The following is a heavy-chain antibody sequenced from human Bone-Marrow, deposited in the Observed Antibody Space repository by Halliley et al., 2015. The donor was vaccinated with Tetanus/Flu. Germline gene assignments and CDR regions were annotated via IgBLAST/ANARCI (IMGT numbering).Heavy chain of an antibody. J-gene: IGHJ4*02. D-gene: IGHD3-16*02. Sequence: LSCTVSDGSISGGGFYWSWLRQPPGKGLEWIGYIYYSGSTYYNPSLKSRVTISVDTSKNHFSLKLSSVTAADTAVYFCARAAWGNYRSFDYWGQGTLVTVSS. CDR2: IYYSGST. V-gene: IGHV4-30-4*01. CDR1: DGSISGGGFY. CDR3: ARAAWGNYRSFDY.